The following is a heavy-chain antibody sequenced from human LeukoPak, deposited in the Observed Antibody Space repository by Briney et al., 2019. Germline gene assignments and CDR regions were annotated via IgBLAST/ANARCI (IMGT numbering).Heavy chain of an antibody. Sequence: GGSLRLSCAASGFTFSRYSMNWVRQAPGKGLEWVSYISSSSSTIYYADSVKGRFTISRDNAKNSLYPQMNSLRAEDTAVYYCARDFTIFPFRYYFDYWGQGTLVTVSS. D-gene: IGHD3-9*01. V-gene: IGHV3-48*04. J-gene: IGHJ4*02. CDR1: GFTFSRYS. CDR2: ISSSSSTI. CDR3: ARDFTIFPFRYYFDY.